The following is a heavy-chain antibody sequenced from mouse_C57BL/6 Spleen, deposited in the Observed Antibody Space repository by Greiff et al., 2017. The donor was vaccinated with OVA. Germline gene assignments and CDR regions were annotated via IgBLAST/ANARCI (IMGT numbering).Heavy chain of an antibody. Sequence: EVHLVESGGDLVKPGGSLKLSCAASGFTFSSYGMSWVRQTPDKRLEWVATISSGGSYTYSPDSVKGRFTISRDNDKNTQYLQMSSLKSEDTAVYDCARHGDYDGTSLAYWGQGTLVTVSA. CDR1: GFTFSSYG. CDR3: ARHGDYDGTSLAY. V-gene: IGHV5-6*01. CDR2: ISSGGSYT. D-gene: IGHD2-4*01. J-gene: IGHJ3*01.